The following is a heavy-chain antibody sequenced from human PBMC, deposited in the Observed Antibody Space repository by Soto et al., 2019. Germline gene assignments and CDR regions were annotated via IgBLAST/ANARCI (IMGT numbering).Heavy chain of an antibody. D-gene: IGHD4-17*01. CDR3: AHTPPATVTTSAEYFQH. V-gene: IGHV2-5*02. Sequence: QITLKESGPTLVKPTQTLTLTCTFSGFSLSTSGVGVGWIRQPPGKALEWLALIYWDDDKRYSPSLKSRLSITKDTAKSQVVRTMTNMDPVDTATYYCAHTPPATVTTSAEYFQHWGQGTLVTVSS. J-gene: IGHJ1*01. CDR2: IYWDDDK. CDR1: GFSLSTSGVG.